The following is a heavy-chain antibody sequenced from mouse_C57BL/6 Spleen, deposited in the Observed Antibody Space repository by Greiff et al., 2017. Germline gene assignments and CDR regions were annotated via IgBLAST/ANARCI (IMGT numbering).Heavy chain of an antibody. V-gene: IGHV1-26*01. CDR1: GYTFTDYY. Sequence: VQLQQSGPELVKPGASVKISCKASGYTFTDYYMNWVKQSHGKSLEWIGDINPNNGGTSYNQKFKGKATLTVDKSSSTAYMELRSLTSEDSAVYYCARSDYYGSSYEDYWGQGTTLTVSS. CDR3: ARSDYYGSSYEDY. J-gene: IGHJ2*01. D-gene: IGHD1-1*01. CDR2: INPNNGGT.